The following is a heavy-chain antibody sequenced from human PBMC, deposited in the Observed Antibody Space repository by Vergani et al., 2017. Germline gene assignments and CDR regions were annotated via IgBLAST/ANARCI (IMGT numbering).Heavy chain of an antibody. CDR1: GFTLRNYD. CDR3: AKHVRVLGIDY. D-gene: IGHD3-16*01. J-gene: IGHJ4*02. Sequence: QVQLVESGGGVVQRVGSLRLSCETSGFTLRNYDMQWIRQWPGKGLEFVAFIQVDGSNQYYADSVKGRFTLSRDFSKNTLYLQINSLRTDNTATYYCAKHVRVLGIDYWGQGTQFIVSS. V-gene: IGHV3-30*02. CDR2: IQVDGSNQ.